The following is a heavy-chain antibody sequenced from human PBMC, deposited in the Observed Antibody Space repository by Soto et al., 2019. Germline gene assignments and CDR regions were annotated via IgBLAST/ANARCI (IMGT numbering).Heavy chain of an antibody. CDR3: ARAPLGDYGDWVGYYYMDV. D-gene: IGHD4-17*01. CDR2: ISSSSSTI. Sequence: GGSLRLSCAASGFTFSSYSMNWVRQAPGKGLEWVSYISSSSSTIYYADSVKGRFTISRDNAKNSLYLQMNSLRAEDTAVYYCARAPLGDYGDWVGYYYMDVWGKGTTVTVSS. CDR1: GFTFSSYS. J-gene: IGHJ6*03. V-gene: IGHV3-48*01.